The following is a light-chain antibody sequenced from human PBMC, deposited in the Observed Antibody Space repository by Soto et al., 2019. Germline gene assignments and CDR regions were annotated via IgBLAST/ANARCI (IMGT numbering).Light chain of an antibody. CDR1: QSVSNH. Sequence: EILMTQSPATLSVSPGERATLSCRASQSVSNHLAWYQQIPGQTPRLLIYDTSTRATGVPARFSGSRSGPEFTLTITSLQSEDFAVYYCQRYNNWPLTFGGGTKVDI. V-gene: IGKV3-15*01. CDR3: QRYNNWPLT. CDR2: DTS. J-gene: IGKJ4*01.